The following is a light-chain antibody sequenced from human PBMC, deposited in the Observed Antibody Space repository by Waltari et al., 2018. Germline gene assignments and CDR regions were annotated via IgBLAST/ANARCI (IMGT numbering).Light chain of an antibody. V-gene: IGKV1-33*01. CDR3: QQYDNLPPPT. J-gene: IGKJ4*01. CDR1: QDISNY. Sequence: DIQMTQSPSSLSASVGDRVTITCQASQDISNYLNWYQQKPGKAPKLLIYDASNLETGVPSRVSGSGSGTDFTFTISSLQPEDIATYYCQQYDNLPPPTFGGGTKVEIK. CDR2: DAS.